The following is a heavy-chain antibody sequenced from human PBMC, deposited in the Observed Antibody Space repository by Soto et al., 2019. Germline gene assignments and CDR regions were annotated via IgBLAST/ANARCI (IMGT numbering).Heavy chain of an antibody. V-gene: IGHV1-18*01. CDR3: ARHHGPTTSEKWVDP. CDR2: ISTYSGDT. J-gene: IGHJ5*02. Sequence: QVHLVQSGVEVKTPGASVKVSCQASGYTFFTYDISWVRQAPGQGLEWMGWISTYSGDTMYAQKFQGRVTMTTDTSTTTAYLELRSLRSDDTAVYYCARHHGPTTSEKWVDPVGQGTLVTVSS. CDR1: GYTFFTYD. D-gene: IGHD5-12*01.